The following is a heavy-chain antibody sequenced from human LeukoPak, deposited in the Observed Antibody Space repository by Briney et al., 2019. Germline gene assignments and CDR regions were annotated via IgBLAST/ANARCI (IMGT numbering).Heavy chain of an antibody. CDR1: GYTFTGYY. CDR3: ARSYYCSGDFDY. J-gene: IGHJ4*02. D-gene: IGHD3-10*01. CDR2: INPNSGGT. Sequence: ASVKLSCKASGYTFTGYYMHWVRQAPGQGLEWMGWINPNSGGTNYAQKFQGRGTMTRDTSISTAYMELSRLRSDDTAVYYCARSYYCSGDFDYWGQGTLVTVSS. V-gene: IGHV1-2*02.